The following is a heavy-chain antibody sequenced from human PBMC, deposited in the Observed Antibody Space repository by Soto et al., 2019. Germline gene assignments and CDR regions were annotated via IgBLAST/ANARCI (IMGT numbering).Heavy chain of an antibody. CDR3: ATDVDFSIDY. V-gene: IGHV4-39*02. CDR2: IYYSGST. D-gene: IGHD2-21*01. J-gene: IGHJ4*02. Sequence: QLQLQESGPGLVKPSETLSLTCTVSGGSISSSSYYWGWIRQPPGKGLEWIGSIYYSGSTYHNPSLKSRVTISVDTSKNQFSLKLSSVTAADTAVYYCATDVDFSIDYWGQGTLVTVSS. CDR1: GGSISSSSYY.